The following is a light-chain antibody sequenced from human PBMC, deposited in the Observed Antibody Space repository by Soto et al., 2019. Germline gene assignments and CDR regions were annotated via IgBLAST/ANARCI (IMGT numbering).Light chain of an antibody. Sequence: EIMMTQSPATLSVSPGERATLSCRASQSVSNKLAWYQQQPGRAPRLLIYGASTRATGIPARFSGSRSGTEFTLNISSLQSEDFAVYYCQQYNNWPPRYTFGQGTKLEIK. CDR3: QQYNNWPPRYT. CDR2: GAS. J-gene: IGKJ2*01. V-gene: IGKV3-15*01. CDR1: QSVSNK.